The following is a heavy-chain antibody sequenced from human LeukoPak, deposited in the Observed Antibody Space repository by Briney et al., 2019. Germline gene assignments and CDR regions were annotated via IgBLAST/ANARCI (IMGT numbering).Heavy chain of an antibody. D-gene: IGHD6-19*01. CDR2: IYYSGST. J-gene: IGHJ4*02. Sequence: SETLSLTCTVSGGSISSYYWSWIRQPPGKGLEWIGYIYYSGSTNYNPSLKSRVTISVDTSKNQFSLKLSSVTAADTAVYYCARSGIAVAFDYWGQGTLVTVSS. CDR1: GGSISSYY. V-gene: IGHV4-59*08. CDR3: ARSGIAVAFDY.